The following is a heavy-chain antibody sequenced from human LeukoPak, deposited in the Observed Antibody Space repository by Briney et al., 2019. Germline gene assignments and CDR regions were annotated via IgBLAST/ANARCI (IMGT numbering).Heavy chain of an antibody. J-gene: IGHJ3*02. CDR2: IYYSGNT. V-gene: IGHV4-59*01. CDR1: GDSINGFY. Sequence: SETLSLTCTVSGDSINGFYWNWIRQPPGKGLEWIGYIYYSGNTNYNPSLKSRVTMSVDTSTNQFSLKLSSVTAADTAVYYCASSKTPWIQLWFFDIRGQGAMVIFSS. CDR3: ASSKTPWIQLWFFDI. D-gene: IGHD5-18*01.